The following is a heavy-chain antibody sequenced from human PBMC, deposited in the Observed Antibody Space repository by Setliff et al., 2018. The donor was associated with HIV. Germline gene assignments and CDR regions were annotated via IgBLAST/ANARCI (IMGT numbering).Heavy chain of an antibody. D-gene: IGHD2-8*01. Sequence: QPGGSLRLSCAASGFTFSSYAMSWVRQAPERGLEWVSAISGSGGNTYYADPVKGRFTISRDNSKNTLYLQMNSLRAEDTAVYYCARDKGPNLLDYWGQGTLVTAPQ. J-gene: IGHJ4*02. V-gene: IGHV3-23*01. CDR2: ISGSGGNT. CDR3: ARDKGPNLLDY. CDR1: GFTFSSYA.